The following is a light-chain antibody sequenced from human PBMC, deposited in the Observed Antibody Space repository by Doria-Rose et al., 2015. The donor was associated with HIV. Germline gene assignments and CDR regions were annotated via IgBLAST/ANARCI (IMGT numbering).Light chain of an antibody. Sequence: FLNWYQQKPGTAPKVLIFGASNLQPGVPSKFSGSGSGTEFTLTISSLQLEDVATYYCQQYHSVPLTFGGGTKV. CDR1: F. CDR3: QQYHSVPLT. J-gene: IGKJ4*01. CDR2: GAS. V-gene: IGKV1-33*01.